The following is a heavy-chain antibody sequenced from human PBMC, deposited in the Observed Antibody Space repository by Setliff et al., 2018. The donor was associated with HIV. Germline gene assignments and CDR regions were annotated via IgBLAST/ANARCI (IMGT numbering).Heavy chain of an antibody. V-gene: IGHV1-2*04. Sequence: ASVKVSCKASGYTFTGYYMHWVRQAPGQGLEWMGWINPNSGGTNYAQKFQGWVTMTRDTSISTAYMELRSLRSDDTAVYYCARGIQLWSNYGMDVWGQGTTVTVSS. CDR1: GYTFTGYY. CDR2: INPNSGGT. J-gene: IGHJ6*02. CDR3: ARGIQLWSNYGMDV. D-gene: IGHD5-18*01.